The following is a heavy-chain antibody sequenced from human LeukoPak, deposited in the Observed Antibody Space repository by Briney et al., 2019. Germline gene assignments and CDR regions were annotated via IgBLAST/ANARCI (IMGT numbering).Heavy chain of an antibody. CDR1: GYTFSGYY. CDR3: ARDLPLDAFDI. V-gene: IGHV1-2*02. J-gene: IGHJ3*02. Sequence: ASVKVSCKASGYTFSGYYMHWVRQAPGQGPEWMGWINHNSGGTNYAQKFQGRVTMTRDTSISTAYMELSRLRSDDTAVYYCARDLPLDAFDIWGQGTMDTVSS. CDR2: INHNSGGT.